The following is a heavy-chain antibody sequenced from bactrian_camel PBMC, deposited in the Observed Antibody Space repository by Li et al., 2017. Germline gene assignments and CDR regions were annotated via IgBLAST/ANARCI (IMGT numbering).Heavy chain of an antibody. V-gene: IGHV3S63*01. CDR2: ITSSGGTP. CDR3: TASPLCETNWWGRLGY. CDR1: GSIADAYC. Sequence: HVQLVESGGGSAQARGSLVLSCAPSGSIADAYCVGWFRQAPGKGLEWVSLITSSGGTPLYADSVKGRFTISRDNAKNTLYLQLNSLKTEDTAMYYCTASPLCETNWWGRLGYWGQGTQVTVS. J-gene: IGHJ6*01. D-gene: IGHD5*01.